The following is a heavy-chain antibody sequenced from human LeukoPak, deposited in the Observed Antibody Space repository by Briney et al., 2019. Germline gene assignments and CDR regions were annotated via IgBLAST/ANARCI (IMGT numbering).Heavy chain of an antibody. CDR1: GFTFSSYW. V-gene: IGHV3-74*01. Sequence: PGGSLRLSCSASGFTFSSYWMHWVRQAPGKGLVWVSRINGGGSSTTYADSVKGRFTISRDNAKNTLYLQMNRLRAEDTAVYYCARDACASDCDGFDPWGQGTLVTVSS. J-gene: IGHJ5*02. D-gene: IGHD2-21*02. CDR2: INGGGSST. CDR3: ARDACASDCDGFDP.